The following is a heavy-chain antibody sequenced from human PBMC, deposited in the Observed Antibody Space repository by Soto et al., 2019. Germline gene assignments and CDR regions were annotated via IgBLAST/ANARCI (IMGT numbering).Heavy chain of an antibody. CDR1: GGTFSSYT. V-gene: IGHV1-69*02. J-gene: IGHJ4*02. Sequence: GASVKVSCKASGGTFSSYTISWVRQAPGQGLEWMGRIIPILGIANYAQKFQGRVTITADKSTSTAYMELNSLRAEDTAVYYCAKVHDFWTAYYSRYFDYWGQGTQVTVSS. CDR3: AKVHDFWTAYYSRYFDY. CDR2: IIPILGIA. D-gene: IGHD3-3*01.